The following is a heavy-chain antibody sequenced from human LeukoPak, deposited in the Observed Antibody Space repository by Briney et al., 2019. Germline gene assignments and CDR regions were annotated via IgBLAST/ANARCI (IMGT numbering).Heavy chain of an antibody. D-gene: IGHD2-2*03. CDR2: IVVGSGNT. CDR1: GFTFTSSA. J-gene: IGHJ4*02. V-gene: IGHV1-58*01. Sequence: SVEVSCKASGFTFTSSAVQWVRQARGQRLEWIGWIVVGSGNTNYAQKFQERVTITRDMSTSTAYMELSSLRSEDTAVYYCAAGGYCSSASCYGFDYWGQGTLVTVSS. CDR3: AAGGYCSSASCYGFDY.